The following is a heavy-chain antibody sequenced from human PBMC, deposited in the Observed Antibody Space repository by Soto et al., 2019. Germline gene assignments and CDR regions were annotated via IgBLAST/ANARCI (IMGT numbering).Heavy chain of an antibody. J-gene: IGHJ1*01. V-gene: IGHV3-74*01. CDR2: ISNDGSNI. CDR1: GFTFSVYW. Sequence: EVQLVESGGGLVQPGGSLRLSCAASGFTFSVYWMYWVRQAPGKGLVWVSRISNDGSNINYADSVKGRVTVSRDNSKNTLYLQMNSLRAEDTAVYYCARDEGRQGPQSFQHWGQGTLVTVSS. CDR3: ARDEGRQGPQSFQH.